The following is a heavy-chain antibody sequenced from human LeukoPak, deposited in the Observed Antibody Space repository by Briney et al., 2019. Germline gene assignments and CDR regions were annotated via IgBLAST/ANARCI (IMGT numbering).Heavy chain of an antibody. CDR2: IIPIFGTA. J-gene: IGHJ6*03. CDR3: ASWCRPEYDFWSGYYKDDYYYYMDV. CDR1: GGTFSSYA. D-gene: IGHD3-3*01. V-gene: IGHV1-69*01. Sequence: SVKVSCKASGGTFSSYAISWVRQAPGQGLEWMGGIIPIFGTANYAQKFQGRVTITADESTSTAYMELSSLRSEDTAVYYCASWCRPEYDFWSGYYKDDYYYYMDVWGKGTTVTVSS.